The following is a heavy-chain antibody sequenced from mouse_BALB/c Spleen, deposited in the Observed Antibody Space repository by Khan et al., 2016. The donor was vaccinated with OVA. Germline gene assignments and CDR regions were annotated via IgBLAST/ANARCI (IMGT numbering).Heavy chain of an antibody. Sequence: EVKLLESGPGLVKPSQSLSLTCTVTGYSITSDYAWNWIRQFPENKLEWMGFISYSGNTNYNPSLKSRISITRDTSKNQFFLQLNSVTTEDTATYYCARGDGGDFDYWGQGTTLTVSS. CDR3: ARGDGGDFDY. J-gene: IGHJ2*01. V-gene: IGHV3-2*02. CDR2: ISYSGNT. CDR1: GYSITSDYA. D-gene: IGHD2-3*01.